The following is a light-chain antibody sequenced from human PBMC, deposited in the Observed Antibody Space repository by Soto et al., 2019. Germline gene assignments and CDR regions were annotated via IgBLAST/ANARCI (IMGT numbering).Light chain of an antibody. V-gene: IGLV2-14*01. Sequence: QSVLTQPASVSGSPGQSIAISCTGTRSDVGAYNYVSWYQQRPGKAPKLMISEVTNRPSGVSDRFSGSKSGNTASLTISGLQAEDEADYYCSSFTSRFTFVFGTGTKV. J-gene: IGLJ1*01. CDR1: RSDVGAYNY. CDR3: SSFTSRFTFV. CDR2: EVT.